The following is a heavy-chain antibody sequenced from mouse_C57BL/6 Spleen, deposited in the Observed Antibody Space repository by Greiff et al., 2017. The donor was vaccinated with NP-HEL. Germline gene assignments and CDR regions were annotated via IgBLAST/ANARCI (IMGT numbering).Heavy chain of an antibody. CDR1: GFTFSSYT. CDR3: ARQITTVVARDWFAY. CDR2: ISGGGGNT. V-gene: IGHV5-9*01. J-gene: IGHJ3*01. D-gene: IGHD1-1*01. Sequence: EVKVEESGGGLVKPGGSLKLSCAASGFTFSSYTMSWVRQTPEKRLEWVATISGGGGNTYYPDSVKGRFTISRDNAKNTLYLQMSSLRSEDTALYYCARQITTVVARDWFAYWGQGTLVTVSA.